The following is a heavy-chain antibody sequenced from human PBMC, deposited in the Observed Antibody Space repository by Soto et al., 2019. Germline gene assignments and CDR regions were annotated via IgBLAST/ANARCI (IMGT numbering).Heavy chain of an antibody. V-gene: IGHV3-66*04. CDR1: GFTVSSNH. CDR3: ASQELLWFGELRS. CDR2: IYSGGST. J-gene: IGHJ4*02. Sequence: EVQLVESGGGLVQPGGSLRLSCAASGFTVSSNHMSWVRQAPGKGLEWVSVIYSGGSTYYADSVKGRFTISRDNSKNTLYLQMNSLRAEDTAVYYCASQELLWFGELRSGGQGTLVTVSS. D-gene: IGHD3-10*01.